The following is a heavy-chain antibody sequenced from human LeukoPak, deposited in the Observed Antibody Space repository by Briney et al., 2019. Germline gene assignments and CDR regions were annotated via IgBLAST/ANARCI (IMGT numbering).Heavy chain of an antibody. CDR3: ARVGYYYGSGSYYNDFDY. V-gene: IGHV1-2*02. CDR2: INPNSGGT. J-gene: IGHJ4*02. CDR1: GYTFTGYY. D-gene: IGHD3-10*01. Sequence: ASVKVSCKASGYTFTGYYMRWVRQAPGQGLEWMGWINPNSGGTNYAQKFQGRVTMTRDTSISTAYMELSRLRSDDTAVYYCARVGYYYGSGSYYNDFDYWGQGTLVTVSS.